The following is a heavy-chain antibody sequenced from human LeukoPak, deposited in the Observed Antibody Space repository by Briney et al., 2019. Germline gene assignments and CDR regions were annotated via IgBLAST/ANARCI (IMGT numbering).Heavy chain of an antibody. Sequence: ASVKVSCKASGGTFSSYAISWVRQAPGQGLEWMGGIIPIFGTANYAQKFQGRVTITADESTSTAYMELSSLRSEDTAVYYCARVGRYCSSTSCYPYYYYYGMDVWGQGTTVTVSS. D-gene: IGHD2-2*01. CDR2: IIPIFGTA. V-gene: IGHV1-69*13. CDR3: ARVGRYCSSTSCYPYYYYYGMDV. J-gene: IGHJ6*02. CDR1: GGTFSSYA.